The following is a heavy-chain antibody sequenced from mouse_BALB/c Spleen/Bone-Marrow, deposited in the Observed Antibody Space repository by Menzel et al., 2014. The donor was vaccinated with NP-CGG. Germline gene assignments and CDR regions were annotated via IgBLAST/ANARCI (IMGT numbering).Heavy chain of an antibody. CDR3: ARRGYYGSSRDY. CDR1: GYSITSDYS. Sequence: VQPQQAGPGLVKTSQTLSPTCTVTGYSITSDYSWKWIRQFPGNKLEWMGYISYSGSTAYNPSLSSRISITRDTSKNQFFLQLNSVTTEDTATYYCARRGYYGSSRDYWGQDTTLTVSS. J-gene: IGHJ2*01. V-gene: IGHV3-2*02. D-gene: IGHD1-1*01. CDR2: ISYSGST.